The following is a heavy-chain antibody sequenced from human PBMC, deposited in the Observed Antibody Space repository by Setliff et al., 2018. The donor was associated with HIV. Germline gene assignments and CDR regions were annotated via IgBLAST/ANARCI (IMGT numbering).Heavy chain of an antibody. CDR2: INIRSGNT. CDR1: GYSFTTSG. V-gene: IGHV1-18*01. D-gene: IGHD2-8*01. Sequence: ASVKVSCKASGYSFTTSGVSWVRQAPGQGLEWMGWINIRSGNTNYAQKFQGRVTMTTDTSTSTAYMGLRSLRTDDTAVYYCVKGGWCTTAGCSNLNWFDPWGQGILVTVSS. CDR3: VKGGWCTTAGCSNLNWFDP. J-gene: IGHJ5*02.